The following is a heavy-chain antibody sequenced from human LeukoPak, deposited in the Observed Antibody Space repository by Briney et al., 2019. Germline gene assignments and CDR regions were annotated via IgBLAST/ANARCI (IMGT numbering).Heavy chain of an antibody. CDR3: ARRLTQYDCFDP. Sequence: SQTLSLTCAISGDSVSSSSVTWNWIRQSPSRGLEWLGRTYYRSTWYSDYAVSVRGRITVNPDTSKNQFSLHLNSVTPEDTAVYYCARRLTQYDCFDPWGQGILVTVSS. CDR1: GDSVSSSSVT. J-gene: IGHJ5*02. D-gene: IGHD2-2*01. V-gene: IGHV6-1*01. CDR2: TYYRSTWYS.